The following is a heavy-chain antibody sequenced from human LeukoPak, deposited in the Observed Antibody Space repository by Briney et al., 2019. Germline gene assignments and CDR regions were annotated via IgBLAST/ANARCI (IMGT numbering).Heavy chain of an antibody. D-gene: IGHD3-16*02. V-gene: IGHV7-4-1*02. Sequence: ASVKVSCKASGYSFTTFAMNWVRQAPGQGLEWMGWINTNTGNPTYAQDFTGRFVFSLDTSVSTTYLQISSLKAEDTAVYYCARACQRLGELSLPDYWGQGTLVTVSS. CDR1: GYSFTTFA. J-gene: IGHJ4*02. CDR3: ARACQRLGELSLPDY. CDR2: INTNTGNP.